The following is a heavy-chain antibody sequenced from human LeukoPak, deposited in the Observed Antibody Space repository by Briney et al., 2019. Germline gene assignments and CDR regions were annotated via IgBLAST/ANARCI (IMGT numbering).Heavy chain of an antibody. CDR3: ARLTNHYYGSGNP. CDR2: IWDDGNNK. V-gene: IGHV3-33*01. J-gene: IGHJ5*02. CDR1: GFSFSNHG. D-gene: IGHD3-10*01. Sequence: GGSLRLSCAASGFSFSNHGMHWVRQAPGKRLEWVAVIWDDGNNKRYANSVNGRFTISRDNSENTLYLQMNSLRAEDTAVYYCARLTNHYYGSGNPWGQGTLVTASS.